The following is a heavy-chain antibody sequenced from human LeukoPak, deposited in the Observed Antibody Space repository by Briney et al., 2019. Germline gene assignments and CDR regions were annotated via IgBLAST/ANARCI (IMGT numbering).Heavy chain of an antibody. CDR1: AYSFTTYW. V-gene: IGHV5-51*01. J-gene: IGHJ4*02. D-gene: IGHD3-22*01. CDR2: IYPGDSDT. Sequence: GESLKISCKASAYSFTTYWIGWVRQMPGKGLEWMGIIYPGDSDTRYSPSFQGQVTISADKSISTAYLQWSSLKASDTAMYYCARRYYYDSSGLYYFDYWGQGTLVTVSS. CDR3: ARRYYYDSSGLYYFDY.